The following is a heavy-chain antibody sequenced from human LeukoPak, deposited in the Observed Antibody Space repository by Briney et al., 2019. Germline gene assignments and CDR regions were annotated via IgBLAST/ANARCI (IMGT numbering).Heavy chain of an antibody. V-gene: IGHV4-39*01. J-gene: IGHJ4*02. CDR2: IYYTGST. CDR3: ARGNSDRFPPYMDY. Sequence: TSETLSLTCTVSGGSIRSSSYYWGWIRQPPGKGLEWIGCIYYTGSTYYNPSLKSRVTISVDTSKNQFSLKLSSVTAADTAIYYCARGNSDRFPPYMDYWGQGILVIVSS. CDR1: GGSIRSSSYY. D-gene: IGHD4-23*01.